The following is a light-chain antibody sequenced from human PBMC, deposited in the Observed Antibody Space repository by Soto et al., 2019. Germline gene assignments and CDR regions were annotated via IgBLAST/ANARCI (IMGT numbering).Light chain of an antibody. V-gene: IGKV3-11*01. Sequence: EIVLTQSPATLSLSPGERATLSCRASQNIYTYLAWYQQKPGQSPRLLIYSASNRATGIPTRFSGSGSGTDVTLTISSLRPEDFAVYYCQQRNNWPPALTFGGGTKVELK. CDR1: QNIYTY. CDR3: QQRNNWPPALT. J-gene: IGKJ4*01. CDR2: SAS.